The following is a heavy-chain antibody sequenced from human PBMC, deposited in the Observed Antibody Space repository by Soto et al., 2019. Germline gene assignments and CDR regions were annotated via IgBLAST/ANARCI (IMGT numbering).Heavy chain of an antibody. Sequence: QVQLEQSAPEVKKPGASVKVSCKASGYTFTTYGISWVRQAPGQGLEWLGWINTHNGNTNYAQNLQGRVIMTASTSTSTAYMELSRLRSHDTPIYYCTREGSASYKYYGMDAWGQGTTVTVSS. V-gene: IGHV1-18*01. J-gene: IGHJ6*02. CDR1: GYTFTTYG. CDR2: INTHNGNT. CDR3: TREGSASYKYYGMDA. D-gene: IGHD3-10*01.